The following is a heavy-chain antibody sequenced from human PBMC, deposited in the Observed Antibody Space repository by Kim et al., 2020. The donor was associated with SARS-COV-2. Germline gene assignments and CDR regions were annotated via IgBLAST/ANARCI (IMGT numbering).Heavy chain of an antibody. CDR1: GGSISSGGYY. Sequence: SENLSLTCTVSGGSISSGGYYWSWIRQHPGKGLEWIGYIYYSGSTYYNPSLKSRVTISVDTSKNQFSLKLSSVTAADTAVYYCARNIGITMIVVVTGWFDPWGQGTLVTVSS. V-gene: IGHV4-31*03. CDR3: ARNIGITMIVVVTGWFDP. D-gene: IGHD3-22*01. CDR2: IYYSGST. J-gene: IGHJ5*02.